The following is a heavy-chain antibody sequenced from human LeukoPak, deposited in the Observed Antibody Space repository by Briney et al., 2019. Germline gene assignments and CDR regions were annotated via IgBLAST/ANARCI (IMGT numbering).Heavy chain of an antibody. Sequence: ASVKVSCKASGGTFSSYAISWVRQAPGRGLEWMGGIIPIFGTANYAQKFQGRVTITADESTSSAYMELSSLRSEDTSVYYCARSDPYYYDSSGYLDYWGQGTLVTVSS. CDR1: GGTFSSYA. V-gene: IGHV1-69*13. D-gene: IGHD3-22*01. CDR2: IIPIFGTA. J-gene: IGHJ4*02. CDR3: ARSDPYYYDSSGYLDY.